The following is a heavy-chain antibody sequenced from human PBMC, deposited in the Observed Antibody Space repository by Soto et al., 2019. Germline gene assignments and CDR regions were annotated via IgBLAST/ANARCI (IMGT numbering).Heavy chain of an antibody. CDR2: IIPIFGTA. Sequence: SVKVSCKASGGTFSSYAISWVRQAPGQGLEWMGEIIPIFGTANYAQKFQGRVTITADESTSTAYIELSSLRSEDTAVYYCARAPAGHDSSGYLWFDPWGQGTLVTVSS. J-gene: IGHJ5*02. D-gene: IGHD3-22*01. CDR1: GGTFSSYA. V-gene: IGHV1-69*13. CDR3: ARAPAGHDSSGYLWFDP.